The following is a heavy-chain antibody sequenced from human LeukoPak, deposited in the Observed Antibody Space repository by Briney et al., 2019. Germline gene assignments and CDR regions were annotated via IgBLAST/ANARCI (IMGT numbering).Heavy chain of an antibody. Sequence: GGSLRLSCAASGFTFFSAWMTWLRQAPGEGLEGVGRIKSKTDGGPTDYAAPVKGRFTISRDDSKNTLYLQMNSLKTEDTAVYYCARDNYGSGSYSWSKRLDYWGQGTLVTVSS. CDR2: IKSKTDGGPT. V-gene: IGHV3-15*01. CDR3: ARDNYGSGSYSWSKRLDY. CDR1: GFTFFSAW. J-gene: IGHJ4*02. D-gene: IGHD3-10*01.